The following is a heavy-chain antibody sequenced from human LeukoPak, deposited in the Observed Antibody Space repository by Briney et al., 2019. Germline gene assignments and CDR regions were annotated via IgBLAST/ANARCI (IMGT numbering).Heavy chain of an antibody. CDR1: GFTFSVYG. CDR2: IWYDGSNK. Sequence: GRSLRLSCAASGFTFSVYGMHWVRQAPGKGLEWVAVIWYDGSNKYYADSVKGRFTISRDNSKNTLYLQMNSLRAEDTAVYYCAKDEDYYGSGSYGHYYGMDVWGQGTTVTVPS. D-gene: IGHD3-10*01. V-gene: IGHV3-33*06. J-gene: IGHJ6*02. CDR3: AKDEDYYGSGSYGHYYGMDV.